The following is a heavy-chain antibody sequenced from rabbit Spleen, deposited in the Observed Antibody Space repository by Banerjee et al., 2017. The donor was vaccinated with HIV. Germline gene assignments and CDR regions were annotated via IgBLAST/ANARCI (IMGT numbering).Heavy chain of an antibody. V-gene: IGHV1S40*01. CDR1: GFSFSSSDY. Sequence: QSLEESGGDLVKPGASLTLTCTASGFSFSSSDYMCWVRQAPGKGLEWIACIYSGSSGDTYYASWAKGRITISKTSSTTVTLQMTSLTAADTATYFCAGGEHFSVGFGACAIYLDLWGPGTLVTVS. J-gene: IGHJ4*01. CDR2: IYSGSSGDT. CDR3: AGGEHFSVGFGACAIYLDL. D-gene: IGHD6-1*01.